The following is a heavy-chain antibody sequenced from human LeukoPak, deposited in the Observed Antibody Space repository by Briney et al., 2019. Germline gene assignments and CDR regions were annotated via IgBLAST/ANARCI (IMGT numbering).Heavy chain of an antibody. D-gene: IGHD4-17*01. V-gene: IGHV1-3*01. CDR1: GYSFVGYG. J-gene: IGHJ4*02. CDR2: FNPENGNT. CDR3: ARSRYYGDLIFDY. Sequence: ASVKVSCKASGYSFVGYGITWVRQAPGQGLEWMGWFNPENGNTKYSQKFQGRVTITRDTSASTAYMELSSLRSEDTAVYYCARSRYYGDLIFDYWGQGTLVTVSS.